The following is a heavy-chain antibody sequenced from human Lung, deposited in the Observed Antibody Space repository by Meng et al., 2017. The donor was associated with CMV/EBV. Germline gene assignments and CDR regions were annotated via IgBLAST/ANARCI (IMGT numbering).Heavy chain of an antibody. D-gene: IGHD4-11*01. CDR3: ARAYSKTPDY. CDR2: ISSRGSIR. CDR1: CFTISAFH. J-gene: IGHJ4*02. V-gene: IGHV3-11*01. Sequence: LSCASSCFTISAFHLTWIRQAPWTWLECVSYISSRGSIRDYAASVKGRFTISWDYAKNSVYLQMNSLRAEASAIYYCARAYSKTPDYWGRGTLVTVSS.